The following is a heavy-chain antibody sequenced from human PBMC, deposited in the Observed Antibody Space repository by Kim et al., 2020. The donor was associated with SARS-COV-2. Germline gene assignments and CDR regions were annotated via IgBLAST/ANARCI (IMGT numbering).Heavy chain of an antibody. Sequence: YRTSLKTRLTISKDNSRNQVVLTMTNMDPVDTGTYYCARINDILTGFFDYWGQGTLVTVSS. V-gene: IGHV2-70*01. D-gene: IGHD3-9*01. J-gene: IGHJ4*02. CDR3: ARINDILTGFFDY.